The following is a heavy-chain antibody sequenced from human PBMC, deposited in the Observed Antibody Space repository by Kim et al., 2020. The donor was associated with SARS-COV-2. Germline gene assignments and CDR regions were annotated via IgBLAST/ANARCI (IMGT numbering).Heavy chain of an antibody. CDR3: ARELGSSRSFDY. J-gene: IGHJ4*02. Sequence: NYNPSLKSRVTISVDTSKNQFSLKLSSVTAADTAVYYCARELGSSRSFDYWGQGTLVTVSS. D-gene: IGHD6-13*01. V-gene: IGHV4-59*01.